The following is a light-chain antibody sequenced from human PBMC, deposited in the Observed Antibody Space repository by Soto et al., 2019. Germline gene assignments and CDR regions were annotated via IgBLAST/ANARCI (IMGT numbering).Light chain of an antibody. CDR2: DAS. V-gene: IGKV1-5*01. CDR1: QSISSW. CDR3: QQYESYSPWT. Sequence: DIQMTQSPSTLSASVGDRFTITFRSSQSISSWLAWYQQKPGKAPKLLIYDASTLQSGVPSRFSGSGSGTEFTLTISNLQPDDFATYYCQQYESYSPWTFGQGTKVDI. J-gene: IGKJ1*01.